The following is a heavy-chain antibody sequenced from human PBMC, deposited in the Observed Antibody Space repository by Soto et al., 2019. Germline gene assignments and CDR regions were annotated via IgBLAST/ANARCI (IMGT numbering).Heavy chain of an antibody. CDR1: GYTFTNYA. D-gene: IGHD6-13*01. V-gene: IGHV1-18*01. J-gene: IGHJ4*02. CDR3: ARVLAAAGPFDC. Sequence: QVQLVQSGAEVKKPGASVKVSCKASGYTFTNYAFSWVRQAPGQWLEWMGWISAYNGNTNYPQKLQGRVTMTTDTSTSTAYLELRSLRSDDTAVYYCARVLAAAGPFDCWGQGTLVTVSS. CDR2: ISAYNGNT.